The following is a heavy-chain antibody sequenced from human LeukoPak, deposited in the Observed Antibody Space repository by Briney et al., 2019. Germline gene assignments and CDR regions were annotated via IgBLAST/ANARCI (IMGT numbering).Heavy chain of an antibody. D-gene: IGHD2-2*01. V-gene: IGHV3-23*01. CDR1: GFTFSSYA. Sequence: GGTLRLSCAASGFTFSSYAMSWVRQAPGKGLEWVSTVSGGGGTTYYADSVKGRFTISRDNSKNTLFLQMNSLRAEDTAIYYCAKDMGYCSSATCDGLDYWGQGTLVTVSS. CDR3: AKDMGYCSSATCDGLDY. J-gene: IGHJ4*02. CDR2: VSGGGGTT.